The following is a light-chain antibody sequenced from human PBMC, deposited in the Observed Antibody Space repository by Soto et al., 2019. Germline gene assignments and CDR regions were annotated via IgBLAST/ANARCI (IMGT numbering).Light chain of an antibody. CDR2: ATS. CDR1: PSISIL. J-gene: IGKJ1*01. Sequence: DIHLTQSPSTLSASVGDRVTITCRASPSISILLAWYQQKPGKAPNLLIYATSTLESGVSSRFSGSGSGTQFPLTIISLQPDDSATYYCQHYYDFSWTFGQGTKVEIK. CDR3: QHYYDFSWT. V-gene: IGKV1-5*03.